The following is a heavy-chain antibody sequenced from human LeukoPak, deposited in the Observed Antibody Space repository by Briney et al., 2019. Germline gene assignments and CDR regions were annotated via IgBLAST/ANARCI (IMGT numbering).Heavy chain of an antibody. CDR1: GFTFSSNY. D-gene: IGHD1-14*01. Sequence: GGSLRLSCAASGFTFSSNYMNWVRQAPGKGLVWVSRIRGDGIVTNYADSVEGRFTISRDNAKNTVHLQMNSLRDDDTAVYYCARANPADLNLWGRGTLVTVSS. CDR3: ARANPADLNL. J-gene: IGHJ2*01. V-gene: IGHV3-74*01. CDR2: IRGDGIVT.